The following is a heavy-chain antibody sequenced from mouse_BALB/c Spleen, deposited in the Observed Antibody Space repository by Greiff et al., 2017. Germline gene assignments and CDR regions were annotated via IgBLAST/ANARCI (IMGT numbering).Heavy chain of an antibody. J-gene: IGHJ3*01. Sequence: EVMLVESGGGLVKPGGSLKLSCAASGFTFSSYAMSWVRQSPEKRLEWVAEISSGGSYTYYPDTVTGRFTISRDNAKNTLYLEMSSLRSEDTAMYYCARDDYGTWFAYWGQGTLVTVSA. V-gene: IGHV5-9-4*01. CDR2: ISSGGSYT. CDR1: GFTFSSYA. D-gene: IGHD2-4*01. CDR3: ARDDYGTWFAY.